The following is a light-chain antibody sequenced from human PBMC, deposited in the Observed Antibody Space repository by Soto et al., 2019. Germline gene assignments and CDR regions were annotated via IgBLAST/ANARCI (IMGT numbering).Light chain of an antibody. CDR3: SSYISGSTPHYV. CDR1: SSDSNAYNY. V-gene: IGLV2-14*01. Sequence: QSALTQPASVSGSPGQSITISCTGTSSDSNAYNYVSWYQQHPGKAPKVIIFEVTNRPSGVSNRFSGSKSGNTASLTISGLQADDEADYYCSSYISGSTPHYVFGTGTKVTVL. CDR2: EVT. J-gene: IGLJ1*01.